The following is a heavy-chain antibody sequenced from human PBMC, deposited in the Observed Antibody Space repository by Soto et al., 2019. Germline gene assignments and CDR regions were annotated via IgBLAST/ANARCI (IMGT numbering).Heavy chain of an antibody. CDR3: ASSETMITSGGVIAAYFEY. V-gene: IGHV4-59*01. Sequence: SETLSLTCTVSGGSISSYYWIWIRQPPGKGLEWIGYIYYSGSTNYNPSLKSRVTISVDTSKNQFSLKLSSVTAADTAVYYCASSETMITSGGVIAAYFEYWGQGTLVTVSS. D-gene: IGHD3-16*02. CDR1: GGSISSYY. CDR2: IYYSGST. J-gene: IGHJ4*02.